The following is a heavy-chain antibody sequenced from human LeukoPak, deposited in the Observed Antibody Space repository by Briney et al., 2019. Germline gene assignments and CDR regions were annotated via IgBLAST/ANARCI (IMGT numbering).Heavy chain of an antibody. CDR1: GFTFSSYA. CDR3: AKPSLPGMAVAALDY. Sequence: QSGGSLRLSCAASGFTFSSYAMSWVRQAPGKGLEWVSAISGSGGSTYYADSVKGRFTISRDNSKNTLYLQMNSLRAEDTAVYYCAKPSLPGMAVAALDYWGQGTLVTVSS. J-gene: IGHJ4*02. CDR2: ISGSGGST. D-gene: IGHD6-19*01. V-gene: IGHV3-23*01.